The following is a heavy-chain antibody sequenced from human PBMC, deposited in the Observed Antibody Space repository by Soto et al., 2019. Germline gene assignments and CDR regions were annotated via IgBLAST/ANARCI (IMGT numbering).Heavy chain of an antibody. Sequence: SQTLSLTCAISGDSVSSNSAAWNWIRQSPSRGLEWLGRTYYRSKWYNDYAVSVKSRITINPDTSKNQFSLQLNSVTPEDTAVYYCARRKYYDSSGGYSYYYGMDVWGQGTTVTVSS. CDR1: GDSVSSNSAA. CDR2: TYYRSKWYN. J-gene: IGHJ6*02. D-gene: IGHD3-3*01. V-gene: IGHV6-1*01. CDR3: ARRKYYDSSGGYSYYYGMDV.